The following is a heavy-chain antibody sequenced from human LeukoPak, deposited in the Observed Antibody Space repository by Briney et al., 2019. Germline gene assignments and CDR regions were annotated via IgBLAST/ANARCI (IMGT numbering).Heavy chain of an antibody. Sequence: PGGSLRLSCAASGFTFSSYSMNWVRQAPGKGLEGVSSISSSSSYIYYADSVKGRFTISRDNAKNSLYLQMNSLRAEATAVYYCAREGITFGGVIVRAPQYYFDYWGQGTLVTVSS. D-gene: IGHD3-16*02. CDR2: ISSSSSYI. V-gene: IGHV3-21*01. J-gene: IGHJ4*02. CDR1: GFTFSSYS. CDR3: AREGITFGGVIVRAPQYYFDY.